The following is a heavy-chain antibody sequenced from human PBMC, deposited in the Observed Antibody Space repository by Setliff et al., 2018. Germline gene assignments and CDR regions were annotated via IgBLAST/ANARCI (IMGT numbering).Heavy chain of an antibody. V-gene: IGHV1-18*01. Sequence: GASVKVSCKASGYNFISYGISWVRQAPGQGLEWMGWISSYNGKTNYAQKLQGRVTMTTDTSTSTAYMELRSLRSDDTAVYYCARDLDYQYYYETSGRDAFDIWGLGTMVTVSS. J-gene: IGHJ3*02. CDR3: ARDLDYQYYYETSGRDAFDI. CDR1: GYNFISYG. D-gene: IGHD3-22*01. CDR2: ISSYNGKT.